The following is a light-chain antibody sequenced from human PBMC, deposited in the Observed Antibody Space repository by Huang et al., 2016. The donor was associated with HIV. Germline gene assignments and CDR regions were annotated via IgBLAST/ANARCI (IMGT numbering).Light chain of an antibody. V-gene: IGKV3D-11*02. CDR3: QQRSNWPS. CDR2: DAS. CDR1: QSVSNY. J-gene: IGKJ3*01. Sequence: EIVLTQSPATRSLSPGERATLSCRASQSVSNYLAWYQQKAGQAPRLLIYDASNRATGIPARFSGSGAGTDFTLTISTLEPEDFAIYYCQQRSNWPSFGPGTRVDIK.